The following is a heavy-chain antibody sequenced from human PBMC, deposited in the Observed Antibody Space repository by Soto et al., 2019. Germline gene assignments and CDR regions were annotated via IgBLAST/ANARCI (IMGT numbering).Heavy chain of an antibody. J-gene: IGHJ3*02. Sequence: SVKVSCKASGGTFSSYAISWVRQAPGQGLEWMGGIIPIFGTANYAQKFQGRVTITADESTSTAYMELSSLRSEDTDVYYCARARRITMIVVVTHDAFDIWGQGTMVTVSS. CDR3: ARARRITMIVVVTHDAFDI. V-gene: IGHV1-69*13. CDR1: GGTFSSYA. D-gene: IGHD3-22*01. CDR2: IIPIFGTA.